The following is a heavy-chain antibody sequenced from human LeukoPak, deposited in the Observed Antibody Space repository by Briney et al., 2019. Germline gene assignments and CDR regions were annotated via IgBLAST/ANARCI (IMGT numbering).Heavy chain of an antibody. Sequence: PGGSLRLSCAASGFTFSSYAMSWVRQAPGKGLEWVSAISGSGGSTYYADSVKGRFTISRDNSKNTLYLQMNSLRAEDTAVYYCAKDSTERIAAAGNFDYGGQGTLVTVSS. J-gene: IGHJ4*02. V-gene: IGHV3-23*01. D-gene: IGHD6-13*01. CDR2: ISGSGGST. CDR3: AKDSTERIAAAGNFDY. CDR1: GFTFSSYA.